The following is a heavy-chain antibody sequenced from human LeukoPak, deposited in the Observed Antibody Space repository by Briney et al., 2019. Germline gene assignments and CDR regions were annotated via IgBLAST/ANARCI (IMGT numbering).Heavy chain of an antibody. CDR2: IWYDGSNK. J-gene: IGHJ4*02. CDR1: GFTFSNYG. V-gene: IGHV3-33*06. Sequence: EGSLRLSCAASGFTFSNYGIHWVRQAPGKGLEWVTVIWYDGSNKFYADSVKGRFTISRDNSKNTLYLQMNSLRAEDTAVYYCAKVGVVAPAAPPHYFDYWGQGTLVTVSS. D-gene: IGHD2-2*01. CDR3: AKVGVVAPAAPPHYFDY.